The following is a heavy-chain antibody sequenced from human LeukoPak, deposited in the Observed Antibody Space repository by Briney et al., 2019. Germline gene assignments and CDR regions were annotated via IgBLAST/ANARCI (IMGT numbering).Heavy chain of an antibody. CDR2: ISSSSSYI. J-gene: IGHJ4*02. D-gene: IGHD4-23*01. Sequence: GESLKISCAASGFTFSSYSMNWVRQAPGKGLEWVSSISSSSSYIYYADSVKGRFTISRDNAKNSLYLQMNSLRAEDTAVYYCARFGGRWYFDYWGQGTLVTVSS. CDR1: GFTFSSYS. V-gene: IGHV3-21*01. CDR3: ARFGGRWYFDY.